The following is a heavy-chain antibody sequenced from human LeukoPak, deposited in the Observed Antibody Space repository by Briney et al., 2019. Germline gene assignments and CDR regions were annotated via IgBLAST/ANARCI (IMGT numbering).Heavy chain of an antibody. D-gene: IGHD3-3*01. CDR3: ARDMAMYYDLWSGYYEDV. V-gene: IGHV4-30-4*08. Sequence: SETLSLTCTVSGGSISSGDYYWSWIRQPPGKGLEWIGYIYYSGSTYYNPSLKSRVTISVDTSKNQFSLKLSSVTAADTAVYYCARDMAMYYDLWSGYYEDVWGKGTTVTVSS. CDR1: GGSISSGDYY. CDR2: IYYSGST. J-gene: IGHJ6*04.